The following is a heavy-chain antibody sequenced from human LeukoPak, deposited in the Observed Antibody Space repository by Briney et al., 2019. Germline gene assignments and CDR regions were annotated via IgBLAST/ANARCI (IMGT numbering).Heavy chain of an antibody. CDR2: INPNSGGT. J-gene: IGHJ4*02. CDR3: ARVEPGIVGAALFDY. Sequence: ASVKVSCKASGYTFTGYYMHWVRQAPGQGLEWMGWINPNSGGTNYAQKFQGRVTMTRDTSISTAYMELSRLRSDDTAVYYCARVEPGIVGAALFDYWGQGTLVTVSS. D-gene: IGHD1-26*01. V-gene: IGHV1-2*02. CDR1: GYTFTGYY.